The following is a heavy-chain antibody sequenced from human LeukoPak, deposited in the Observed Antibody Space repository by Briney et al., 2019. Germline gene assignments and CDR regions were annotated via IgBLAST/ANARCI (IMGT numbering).Heavy chain of an antibody. CDR2: IKEDGTVK. CDR1: GFSFSTYW. Sequence: GGSLRLSCAASGFSFSTYWMHWVRQAPGKGLEWVANIKEDGTVKHYVDSVKGRFTISRDNAKNSLYLQMNNLRVEDTAVYHCANLSVGTWGQGTLVIVSS. CDR3: ANLSVGT. J-gene: IGHJ5*02. D-gene: IGHD1-26*01. V-gene: IGHV3-7*01.